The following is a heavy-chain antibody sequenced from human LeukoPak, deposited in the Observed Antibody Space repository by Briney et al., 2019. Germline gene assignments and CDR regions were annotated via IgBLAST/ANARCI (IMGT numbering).Heavy chain of an antibody. Sequence: TPETLSLTCTVSGGSISSYYWSWIRQPPGKGLEWIGYIYYSGSTNYNPSLKSRVTISVDMTKNQFSLKLSSVTAADTAVYYCARDSVGPSSWYGMDVWGQGTTVTVSS. CDR1: GGSISSYY. V-gene: IGHV4-59*01. CDR2: IYYSGST. D-gene: IGHD6-13*01. CDR3: ARDSVGPSSWYGMDV. J-gene: IGHJ6*02.